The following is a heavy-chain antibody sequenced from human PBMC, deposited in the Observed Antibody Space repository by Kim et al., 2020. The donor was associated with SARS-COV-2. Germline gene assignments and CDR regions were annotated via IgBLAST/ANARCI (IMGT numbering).Heavy chain of an antibody. CDR2: IYYSGST. V-gene: IGHV4-31*03. CDR1: GGSMSSGGYY. D-gene: IGHD3-10*01. J-gene: IGHJ6*02. Sequence: SETLSLTCTVSGGSMSSGGYYWSWIRQHPGKGLEWIGYIYYSGSTYYNPSLKSRVTISVDTSKNQFSLKLSSVTAADTAVYYCARGVGHGYYYGSGSYPREDYGMDVWGQGTTVTVSS. CDR3: ARGVGHGYYYGSGSYPREDYGMDV.